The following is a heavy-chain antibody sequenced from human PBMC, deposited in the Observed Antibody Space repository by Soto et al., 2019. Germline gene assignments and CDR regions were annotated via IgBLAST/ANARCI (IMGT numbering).Heavy chain of an antibody. D-gene: IGHD2-2*02. CDR1: GGTFSSYA. CDR2: IIAYNGNT. CDR3: ARDVFSYCSSTSCYTQPYGMDV. J-gene: IGHJ6*02. V-gene: IGHV1-18*01. Sequence: ASVKVSCKASGGTFSSYAISWVRQAPGQGLEWMGGIIAYNGNTNYAQKLQGRVTMTTDTSTSTAYMELRSLRSDDTAVYYCARDVFSYCSSTSCYTQPYGMDVWGQGTTVTVSS.